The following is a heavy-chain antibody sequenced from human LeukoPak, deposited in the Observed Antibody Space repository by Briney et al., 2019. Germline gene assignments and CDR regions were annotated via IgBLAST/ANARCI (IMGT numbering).Heavy chain of an antibody. CDR3: ARHNYYQFDY. CDR1: GFTFDDYA. CDR2: ISWNSGSI. V-gene: IGHV3-9*01. Sequence: GGSLRLSCAASGFTFDDYAMHWVRQAPGKGLEWVSGISWNSGSIGYADSVKSRFTISRDNAKNSLYLQMNTLRAEDTAVYFCARHNYYQFDYWGQGTLVTASS. D-gene: IGHD1-1*01. J-gene: IGHJ4*02.